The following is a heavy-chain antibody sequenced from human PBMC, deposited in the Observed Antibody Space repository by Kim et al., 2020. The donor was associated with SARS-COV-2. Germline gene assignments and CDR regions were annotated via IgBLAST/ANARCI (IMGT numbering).Heavy chain of an antibody. CDR3: AKPVRGSATGDYYYGMDV. CDR2: ISYDGSNK. V-gene: IGHV3-30*18. CDR1: GFTFSSYG. D-gene: IGHD2-15*01. Sequence: GGSLRLSCAASGFTFSSYGMHWVRQAPGKGLEWVAVISYDGSNKYYADSVKGRFTISRDNSKNTLYLQMNSLRAEDTAVYYCAKPVRGSATGDYYYGMDVWGQGTTVTVSS. J-gene: IGHJ6*02.